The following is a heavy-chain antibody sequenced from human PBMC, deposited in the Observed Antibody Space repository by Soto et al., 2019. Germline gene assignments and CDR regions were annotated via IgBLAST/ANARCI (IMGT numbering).Heavy chain of an antibody. CDR1: GFTVSNNY. CDR2: IYSSGST. D-gene: IGHD3-3*01. J-gene: IGHJ4*02. Sequence: GGSLRLSCAASGFTVSNNYMTWVRQAPGKGLEWVSFIYSSGSTYYADSVKGRFTISRDNSKNTLYLQMNSLRVDDTAVYYCAKWGPYDFSMGYWGQGALVTVSS. V-gene: IGHV3-66*03. CDR3: AKWGPYDFSMGY.